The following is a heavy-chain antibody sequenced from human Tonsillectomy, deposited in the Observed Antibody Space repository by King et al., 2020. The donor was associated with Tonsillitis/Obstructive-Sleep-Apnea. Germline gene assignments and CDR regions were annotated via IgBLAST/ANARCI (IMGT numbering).Heavy chain of an antibody. CDR1: GFSLSSSGVG. D-gene: IGHD6-6*01. V-gene: IGHV2-5*02. CDR3: AHTPYSSSWDNWFDP. CDR2: IYWDDDK. Sequence: TLKESGLTLVKPTQTLTLTCTFSGFSLSSSGVGVGWIRQSPGKALEWLALIYWDDDKRYSPSLESRLTITKDTSKNQVVLTMTNMDPVDTATYYCAHTPYSSSWDNWFDPWGQGTLVTVSS. J-gene: IGHJ5*02.